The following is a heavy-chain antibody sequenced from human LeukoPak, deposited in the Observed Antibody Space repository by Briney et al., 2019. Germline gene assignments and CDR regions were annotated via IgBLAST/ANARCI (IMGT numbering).Heavy chain of an antibody. CDR2: IHYSGSA. V-gene: IGHV4-30-4*07. Sequence: SQTLSLTCAVPGGSISSGAYSWSCIRQPPGKGLEWIGYIHYSGSAYSNPSLRSRVTISVDTSKNQFSLKLSSVTAADTAVYYCARRAFGGVIVFPQMFDYWGQGTLVTVSS. CDR1: GGSISSGAYS. J-gene: IGHJ4*02. CDR3: ARRAFGGVIVFPQMFDY. D-gene: IGHD3-16*02.